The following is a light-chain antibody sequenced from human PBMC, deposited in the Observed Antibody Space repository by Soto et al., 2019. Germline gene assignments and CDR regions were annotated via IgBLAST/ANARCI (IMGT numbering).Light chain of an antibody. V-gene: IGKV3-20*01. CDR2: GAS. Sequence: EIVMTQSPATLSVSPGERATFSCRASQSVRSSYLAWYQQKPGQAPRLLIYGASSRATGIPDRFSGSGSGTDFTLTISRLEPEDFAVYYCQQYGSSPTWTFGQGTKVDIK. CDR1: QSVRSSY. CDR3: QQYGSSPTWT. J-gene: IGKJ1*01.